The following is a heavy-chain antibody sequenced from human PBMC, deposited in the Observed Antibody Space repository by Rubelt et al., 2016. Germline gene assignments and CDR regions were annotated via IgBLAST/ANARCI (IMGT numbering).Heavy chain of an antibody. Sequence: QLQLQESGPGLVKPSETLSLTCTVSGGSISSSTYYWGWIRQPPGKGLEWIGEINHSGTTNYNPSLKSRVTMSVDTSMNQLSLKLSSVTAAETAVYYCAGDYGGNSAVSWGRGTLITVSS. J-gene: IGHJ5*02. CDR1: GGSISSSTYY. D-gene: IGHD4-23*01. CDR2: INHSGTT. V-gene: IGHV4-39*07. CDR3: AGDYGGNSAVS.